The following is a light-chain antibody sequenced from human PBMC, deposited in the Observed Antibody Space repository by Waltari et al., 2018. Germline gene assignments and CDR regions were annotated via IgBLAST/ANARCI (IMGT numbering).Light chain of an antibody. J-gene: IGKJ1*01. V-gene: IGKV3-20*01. CDR1: QSVGRS. CDR2: NAS. Sequence: EIVLTQSLVTLSLFQGERATLSCRASQSVGRSLAWYQQKPGQPPRLLINNASNRASGIPDRFSGSGSGADFSLTISRLEPEDFAVYYCQMYVRLPVTFGQGTKVEVK. CDR3: QMYVRLPVT.